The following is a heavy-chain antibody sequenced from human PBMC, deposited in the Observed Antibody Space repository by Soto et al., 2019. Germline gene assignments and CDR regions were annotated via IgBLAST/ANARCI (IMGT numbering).Heavy chain of an antibody. CDR2: VNPDGSTT. D-gene: IGHD1-26*01. V-gene: IGHV3-74*01. J-gene: IGHJ5*02. CDR3: AKVASGSYDWFDP. CDR1: KFSFSGYW. Sequence: EVQLVESGGGLVQPGGSLRLSCAASKFSFSGYWMHWVRLAPGKGLMWVSRVNPDGSTTTYADSVKGRFTISRDNAKNTVFLQMNSLRADDTAVYYCAKVASGSYDWFDPWGQGTLVTVSS.